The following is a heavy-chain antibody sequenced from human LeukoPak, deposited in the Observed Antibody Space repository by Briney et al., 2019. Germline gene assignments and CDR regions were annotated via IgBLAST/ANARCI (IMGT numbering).Heavy chain of an antibody. CDR3: ARAPRKGIAAAGGGRYNWFDP. CDR2: IYTSGST. CDR1: GGSISSGSYY. J-gene: IGHJ5*02. V-gene: IGHV4-61*02. D-gene: IGHD6-13*01. Sequence: SQTLSLTCTVSGGSISSGSYYWSWIRQPAGKGLEWIGRIYTSGSTNYNPSLKSRVTISVDTSKNQFSLKLSSVTAADTAVYYCARAPRKGIAAAGGGRYNWFDPWGQGTLVTVSS.